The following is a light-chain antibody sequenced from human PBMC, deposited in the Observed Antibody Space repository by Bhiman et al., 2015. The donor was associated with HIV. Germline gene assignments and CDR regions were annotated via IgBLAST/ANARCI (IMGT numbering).Light chain of an antibody. V-gene: IGLV1-40*01. CDR1: SSNIGAGYD. CDR2: AYT. Sequence: QSVLTQPPSMSGAPGQRVTISCTGNSSNIGAGYDVHWYQHLPGTAPKVLIYAYTNRPSGVPDRFSGSKSGTSASLAITGLQAEDEADYYCSSYTSSSTLLFGGGTKLTVL. CDR3: SSYTSSSTLL. J-gene: IGLJ2*01.